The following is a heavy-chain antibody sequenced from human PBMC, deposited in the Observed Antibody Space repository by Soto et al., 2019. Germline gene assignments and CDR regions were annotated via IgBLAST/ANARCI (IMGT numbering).Heavy chain of an antibody. Sequence: GGSLRLSCAASGFKFRNYGIHWVRQAPGKGREWLAVTWFDGSQKYYSDSVKCRFTISRHNSKNTVYLDMNSLTADDSGAFYCARAHTMMILDRFDPWGHGTLVTVSS. V-gene: IGHV3-33*01. J-gene: IGHJ5*02. CDR3: ARAHTMMILDRFDP. D-gene: IGHD3-22*01. CDR2: TWFDGSQK. CDR1: GFKFRNYG.